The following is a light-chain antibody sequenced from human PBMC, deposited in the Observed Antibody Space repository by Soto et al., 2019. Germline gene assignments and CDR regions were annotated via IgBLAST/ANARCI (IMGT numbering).Light chain of an antibody. J-gene: IGKJ1*01. Sequence: EIVLTQSPGTLSLSPGERATLSCRASQSVSSSYLAWYQQKPGQAPRLLIYGASSRATGIPDRFSGSGSGTNFTLTISRLVHEDFAVYYCQQYGSTPSGTFGQGTQVEIK. CDR1: QSVSSSY. V-gene: IGKV3-20*01. CDR3: QQYGSTPSGT. CDR2: GAS.